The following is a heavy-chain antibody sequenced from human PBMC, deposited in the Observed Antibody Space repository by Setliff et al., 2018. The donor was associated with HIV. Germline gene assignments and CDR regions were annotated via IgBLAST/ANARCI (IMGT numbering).Heavy chain of an antibody. CDR3: ARHTGDITGTNHLFDY. D-gene: IGHD1-20*01. Sequence: PSETLSLTCTVSGGSISSSNYYWGWIRQSPGKGLEWIGTIYYTGSSYSSPSLKGRVTISIDTSKNQFSLKLTSVTAADTAVYYCARHTGDITGTNHLFDYWGQGT. CDR2: IYYTGSS. V-gene: IGHV4-39*01. CDR1: GGSISSSNYY. J-gene: IGHJ4*02.